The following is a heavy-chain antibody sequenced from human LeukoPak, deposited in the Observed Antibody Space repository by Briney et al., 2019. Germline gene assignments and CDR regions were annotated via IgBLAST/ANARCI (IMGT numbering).Heavy chain of an antibody. Sequence: SETLSLTCTVSGGSINNYYWSWIRQPAGKGLEWIGRIYTSGSTNYNPSLKSRVTMSVDTSKNRFSLKLSSVTAADTAVYYCARLLTGFWSGYPMGWFDPWGQRTLVTVSS. D-gene: IGHD3-3*01. CDR3: ARLLTGFWSGYPMGWFDP. CDR1: GGSINNYY. CDR2: IYTSGST. J-gene: IGHJ5*02. V-gene: IGHV4-4*07.